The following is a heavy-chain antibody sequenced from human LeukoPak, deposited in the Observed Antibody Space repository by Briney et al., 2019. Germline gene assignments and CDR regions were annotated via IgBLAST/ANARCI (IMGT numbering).Heavy chain of an antibody. CDR3: ARVYYDSSGYYDDY. V-gene: IGHV1-18*01. CDR2: ISAYNGNT. D-gene: IGHD3-22*01. CDR1: RGTFSSYA. Sequence: ASVKVSCKASRGTFSSYAISWVRQAPGQGLEWMGWISAYNGNTNYAQKLQGRVTMTTDTSTSTAYMELRSLRSDDTAVYYCARVYYDSSGYYDDYWGQGTLVTVSS. J-gene: IGHJ4*02.